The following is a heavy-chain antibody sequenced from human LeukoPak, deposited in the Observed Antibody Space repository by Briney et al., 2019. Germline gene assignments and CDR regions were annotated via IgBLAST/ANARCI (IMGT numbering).Heavy chain of an antibody. Sequence: SETLSLTCTVSGDSISSYYWSWIRQPAGKGLEWLGRIYTSGSTNYNPSLKSRVTMSVDTSKNQFSLKLSSVTAADTAVYYCARAYCSGGSCYSGFDYWGQGTLVTVSS. D-gene: IGHD2-15*01. J-gene: IGHJ4*02. V-gene: IGHV4-4*07. CDR3: ARAYCSGGSCYSGFDY. CDR2: IYTSGST. CDR1: GDSISSYY.